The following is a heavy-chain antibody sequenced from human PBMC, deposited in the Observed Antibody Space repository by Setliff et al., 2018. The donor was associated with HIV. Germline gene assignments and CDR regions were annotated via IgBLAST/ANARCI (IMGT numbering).Heavy chain of an antibody. D-gene: IGHD3-10*01. CDR1: GGSISSGSYY. CDR2: IYTNGRS. J-gene: IGHJ4*02. CDR3: ARDDGSGRHLLDY. V-gene: IGHV4-61*02. Sequence: PSETLSLTCTVSGGSISSGSYYWGWIRQPAGKGLEWIGRIYTNGRSNFNPSLKSRVSISLDTSKNQISLNLSSVTAADTAVYYFARDDGSGRHLLDYWGQGTLVTVSS.